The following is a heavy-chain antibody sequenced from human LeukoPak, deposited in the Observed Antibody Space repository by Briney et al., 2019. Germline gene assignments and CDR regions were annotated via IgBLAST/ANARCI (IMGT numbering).Heavy chain of an antibody. CDR2: IYHSGST. D-gene: IGHD3-22*01. Sequence: PSETLSLTCTVSGGSISSGGYYWSWIRQPPGKGLEWIGYIYHSGSTYYNPSLKSRVTISVDRSKNQFSLKLSSVTAADTAVYYCARVEEVVGVFDYWGQGTLVTVSS. J-gene: IGHJ4*02. CDR1: GGSISSGGYY. CDR3: ARVEEVVGVFDY. V-gene: IGHV4-30-2*01.